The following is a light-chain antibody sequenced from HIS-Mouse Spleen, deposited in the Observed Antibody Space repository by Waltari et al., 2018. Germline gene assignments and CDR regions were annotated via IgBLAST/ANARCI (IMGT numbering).Light chain of an antibody. CDR1: NIGSKS. J-gene: IGLJ2*01. V-gene: IGLV3-21*03. CDR3: QVWDSSSDHVV. CDR2: DDS. Sequence: SYVLTQPPSVSVAPGKTARITCGGNNIGSKSVHWYQQKPGQAPGLVVYDDSARPSWVXGRFSGPNSGNPATLTISRVEAGDEADYYCQVWDSSSDHVVFGGGTKLTV.